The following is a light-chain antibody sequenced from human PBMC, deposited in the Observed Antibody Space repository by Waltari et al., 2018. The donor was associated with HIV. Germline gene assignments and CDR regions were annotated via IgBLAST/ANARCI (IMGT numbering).Light chain of an antibody. CDR2: EVT. CDR1: TSDVGSYNF. CDR3: SSYANTNRVI. Sequence: QSALTQPASVSGSPGQSITIPCRGTTSDVGSYNFVSWYQKHPGKAPKLMIHEVTNRASGASTRFSGSKSGKTAYLTISGRQTEDEADYYCSSYANTNRVIFGGGTKLTVL. J-gene: IGLJ2*01. V-gene: IGLV2-14*03.